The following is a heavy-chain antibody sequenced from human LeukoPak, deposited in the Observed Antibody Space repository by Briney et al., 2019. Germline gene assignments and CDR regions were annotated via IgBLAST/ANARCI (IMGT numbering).Heavy chain of an antibody. CDR2: IFVSA. Sequence: IFVSANYAQKFQGRVTITADESTSTAYMELSSLRSEDTAVYYCASAPDSSSWYSNNWFDPWGQGTLVTVSA. D-gene: IGHD6-13*01. V-gene: IGHV1-69*01. J-gene: IGHJ5*02. CDR3: ASAPDSSSWYSNNWFDP.